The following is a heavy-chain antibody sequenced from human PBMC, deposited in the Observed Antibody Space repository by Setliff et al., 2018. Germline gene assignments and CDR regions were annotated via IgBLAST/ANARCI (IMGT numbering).Heavy chain of an antibody. CDR1: GFTFRDYG. V-gene: IGHV3-20*04. CDR3: AKDYLSRWWNEPPLYFDD. Sequence: GGSLRLSCAASGFTFRDYGMNWVRQVPGKGLEWVSGTNWNGDDTSYADSVRGRFTISRDNARNSLHLQMNDVRREDAAFYYCAKDYLSRWWNEPPLYFDDWGPGVLVTVS. D-gene: IGHD1-1*01. J-gene: IGHJ4*01. CDR2: TNWNGDDT.